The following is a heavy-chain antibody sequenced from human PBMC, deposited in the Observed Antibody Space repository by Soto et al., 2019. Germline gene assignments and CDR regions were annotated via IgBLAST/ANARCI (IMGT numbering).Heavy chain of an antibody. Sequence: EVQLLESGGGLVQPGGSLRLSCAASGFSFSSYAMVWVRQAPGKGLEWVSVISARGGSSNFADSVKGRFTISRDNSKNVLSLEMNSVRVEDTAIYFCAKGSIEYSASVDNGGQGTLVLVST. CDR3: AKGSIEYSASVDN. V-gene: IGHV3-23*01. CDR1: GFSFSSYA. D-gene: IGHD5-12*01. CDR2: ISARGGSS. J-gene: IGHJ4*02.